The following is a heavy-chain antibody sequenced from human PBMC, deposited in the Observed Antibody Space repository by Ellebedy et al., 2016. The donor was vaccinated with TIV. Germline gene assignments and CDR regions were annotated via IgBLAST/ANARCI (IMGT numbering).Heavy chain of an antibody. CDR3: ATRGVDITMVRGVKWFDP. D-gene: IGHD3-10*01. J-gene: IGHJ5*02. V-gene: IGHV1-24*01. CDR2: FDPEDGET. CDR1: GYTLTELS. Sequence: ASVKVSXXVSGYTLTELSMHWVRQAPGKGLEWMGGFDPEDGETIYAQKFQGRVTMTEDTSTDTAYMELSSLRSEDTAVYYCATRGVDITMVRGVKWFDPWGQGTLVTVSS.